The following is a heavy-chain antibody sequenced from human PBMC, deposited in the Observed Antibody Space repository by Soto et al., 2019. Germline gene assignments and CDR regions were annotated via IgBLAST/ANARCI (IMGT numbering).Heavy chain of an antibody. Sequence: QIQLVQSGAEVKKPGASVKVSCKASGYNFFDYGVSWVRQAPGQGLEWMGWVSPKSGNTDYARKVQSRVTMPTDTSTRTAYMELGGLRSDEPAVYYCARGRTVSSIGPLLVWGQGTLVSVSS. CDR2: VSPKSGNT. CDR1: GYNFFDYG. V-gene: IGHV1-18*01. J-gene: IGHJ1*01. CDR3: ARGRTVSSIGPLLV. D-gene: IGHD1-1*01.